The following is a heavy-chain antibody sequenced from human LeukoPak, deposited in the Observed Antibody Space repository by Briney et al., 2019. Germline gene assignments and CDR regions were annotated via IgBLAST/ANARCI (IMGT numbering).Heavy chain of an antibody. J-gene: IGHJ4*02. CDR1: GFTFSSYA. D-gene: IGHD2-2*01. Sequence: GGSLRLSCSASGFTFSSYAMHWVRQAPGKGLEYVSAVSSNGGSTYYADSVKGRFTISRDNSKNTLYLQMSSLRAEDTAVYYCVKDSIPSIVVVPASFGYWGQRTLVTVSS. CDR2: VSSNGGST. CDR3: VKDSIPSIVVVPASFGY. V-gene: IGHV3-64D*06.